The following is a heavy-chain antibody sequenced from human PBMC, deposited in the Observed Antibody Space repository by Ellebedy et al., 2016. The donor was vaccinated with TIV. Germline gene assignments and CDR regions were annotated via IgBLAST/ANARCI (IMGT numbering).Heavy chain of an antibody. D-gene: IGHD2-15*01. Sequence: GSLRLXXTVSGGSVSSGSYYWSWIRQPPGKGLEWIGYIYYSGSTNYNPSLKSRVTISVDTSKNQFSLKLSSVTAADTAVYYCARTLPPQTSSGGAFDIWGQGTMVTVSS. CDR1: GGSVSSGSYY. V-gene: IGHV4-61*01. CDR2: IYYSGST. J-gene: IGHJ3*02. CDR3: ARTLPPQTSSGGAFDI.